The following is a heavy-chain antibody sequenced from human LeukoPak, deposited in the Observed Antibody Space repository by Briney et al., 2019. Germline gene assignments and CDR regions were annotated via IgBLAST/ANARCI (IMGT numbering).Heavy chain of an antibody. J-gene: IGHJ4*02. CDR3: ARRITAMIAGLDS. V-gene: IGHV1-8*01. CDR2: MNPNSGNT. Sequence: GASVKVSCKASGYTFTSYDINWVRQASGQGLEWMGWMNPNSGNTAYAQRFQGRVTTTRNTSISTAYMELSSLRSEDTAVYYCARRITAMIAGLDSWGQGTLVTVSS. CDR1: GYTFTSYD. D-gene: IGHD5-18*01.